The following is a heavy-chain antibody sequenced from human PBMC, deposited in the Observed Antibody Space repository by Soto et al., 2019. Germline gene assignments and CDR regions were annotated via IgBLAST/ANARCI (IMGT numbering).Heavy chain of an antibody. Sequence: QVQLVESGGGVVQPGRSLRLSCAASGFTFSSYAMHWVRQAPGKGLEWVAVISYDGSNKYYADSVKGRFTISRDNSKNTLYLQMNSLRAEDTAVYYCARSGGWCPDEYFQHWGQGTLVTVSS. J-gene: IGHJ1*01. D-gene: IGHD2-21*01. CDR3: ARSGGWCPDEYFQH. V-gene: IGHV3-30-3*01. CDR1: GFTFSSYA. CDR2: ISYDGSNK.